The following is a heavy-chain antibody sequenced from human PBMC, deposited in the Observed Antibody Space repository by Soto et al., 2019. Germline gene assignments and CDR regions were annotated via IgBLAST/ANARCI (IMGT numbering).Heavy chain of an antibody. CDR1: GFTFSSYA. CDR2: ITTSGGGT. D-gene: IGHD3-16*01. J-gene: IGHJ4*02. V-gene: IGHV3-23*01. Sequence: GGSLRLSCAASGFTFSSYAMDWVRQAPGKGLEWVSAITTSGGGTYYADSVKGRFTTSRDNSKNTLYLQMNSLRAEDTAVYYCATYVRAFDSWGQGTLVTVSS. CDR3: ATYVRAFDS.